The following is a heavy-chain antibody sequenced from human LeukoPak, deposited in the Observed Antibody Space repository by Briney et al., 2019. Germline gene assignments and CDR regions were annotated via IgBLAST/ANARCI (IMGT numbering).Heavy chain of an antibody. CDR3: AKVLGGPVAFDI. Sequence: GGSLRLSCAASGFTFSSYAMSWVRQAPGKGLEWVSGISWNSGSIGYADSVKGRFTISRDNAKNSVYLQMNSLRAEDTALYYCAKVLGGPVAFDIWGQGTMVTVSS. CDR1: GFTFSSYA. J-gene: IGHJ3*02. V-gene: IGHV3-9*01. CDR2: ISWNSGSI.